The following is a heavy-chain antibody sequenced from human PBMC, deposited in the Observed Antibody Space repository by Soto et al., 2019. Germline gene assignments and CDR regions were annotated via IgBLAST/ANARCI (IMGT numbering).Heavy chain of an antibody. Sequence: ASVKVSCKASGYTFTGYYMHWVRQAPGQGLEWMGWINPNSGGTNYAQKFQGWVTMTRDTSISTAYMELSRLRSDDTAVYYCAREGYDILTGSPGPYYGMDVWGQGTTVTVSS. CDR3: AREGYDILTGSPGPYYGMDV. CDR2: INPNSGGT. CDR1: GYTFTGYY. V-gene: IGHV1-2*04. J-gene: IGHJ6*02. D-gene: IGHD3-9*01.